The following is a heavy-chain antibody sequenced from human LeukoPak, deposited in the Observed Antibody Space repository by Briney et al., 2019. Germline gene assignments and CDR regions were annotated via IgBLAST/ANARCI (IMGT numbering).Heavy chain of an antibody. J-gene: IGHJ4*02. D-gene: IGHD1-20*01. CDR1: GGSISSTSYY. CDR3: ARVSRSEYNWNPHYFDY. Sequence: PSETLSLTCTVSGGSISSTSYYWGWIRQPPGKGLEWIGSIYYSGSTYYNPSLKSRVTISVDTSKNQFSLKLSSVTAADTAVYYCARVSRSEYNWNPHYFDYWGQGTLVTVSS. CDR2: IYYSGST. V-gene: IGHV4-39*07.